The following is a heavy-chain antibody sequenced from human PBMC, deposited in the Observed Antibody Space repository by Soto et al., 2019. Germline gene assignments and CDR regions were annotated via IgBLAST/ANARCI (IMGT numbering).Heavy chain of an antibody. CDR3: ARDLGGVVVISAFDY. V-gene: IGHV1-46*01. CDR1: ADTFTSYY. CDR2: INPNGGST. J-gene: IGHJ4*02. D-gene: IGHD3-22*01. Sequence: ASVKVSCKAPADTFTSYYIHWVRQAPGHGLEWMGIINPNGGSTRFAQTFQGRVTMTRDTSTSTVYMELRSLRSDDTAVYYCARDLGGVVVISAFDYWGQGTLVTVSS.